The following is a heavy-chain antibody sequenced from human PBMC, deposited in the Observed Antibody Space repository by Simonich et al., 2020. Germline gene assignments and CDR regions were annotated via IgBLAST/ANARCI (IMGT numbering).Heavy chain of an antibody. V-gene: IGHV1-18*01. CDR2: ISAYNGNT. Sequence: QVQLVQSGAEVKKPGASVKVSCKASGYTFTSYGISWVRQAPGQGLEWMGWISAYNGNTNYEQKRQGRVTMTTDTSTSTAYMELRSLRSDDTAVYYCARASRGTWWYYYFDYWGQGTLVTVSS. CDR3: ARASRGTWWYYYFDY. J-gene: IGHJ4*02. CDR1: GYTFTSYG. D-gene: IGHD2-15*01.